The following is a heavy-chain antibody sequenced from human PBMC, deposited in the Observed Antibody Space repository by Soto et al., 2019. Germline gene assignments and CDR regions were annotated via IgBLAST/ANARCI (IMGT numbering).Heavy chain of an antibody. CDR1: GYIFTDYY. J-gene: IGHJ3*02. CDR2: IKQDGTEK. V-gene: IGHV3-7*01. Sequence: SCKASGYIFTDYYIHWVRQAPGKGLEWVANIKQDGTEKNYVDSVKGRFTISRDNARKSLYLQMDSLRAEDTAVYFCARGDTPMITGMDSFDIWGQGTMVTVSS. D-gene: IGHD5-18*01. CDR3: ARGDTPMITGMDSFDI.